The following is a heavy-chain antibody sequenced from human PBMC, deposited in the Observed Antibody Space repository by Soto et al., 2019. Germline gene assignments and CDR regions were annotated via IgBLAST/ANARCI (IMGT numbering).Heavy chain of an antibody. J-gene: IGHJ6*02. D-gene: IGHD3-10*01. CDR3: ARVSGIYYYGMDV. V-gene: IGHV4-34*01. Sequence: PSETLSLTCALVRGSFSGYYWRWIRQPPGKGLEWIGEINHSGSTNYNPSLKSRVTISVDTSKNQFSLKLSSVTAADTAVYYCARVSGIYYYGMDVWGQGTTVT. CDR2: INHSGST. CDR1: RGSFSGYY.